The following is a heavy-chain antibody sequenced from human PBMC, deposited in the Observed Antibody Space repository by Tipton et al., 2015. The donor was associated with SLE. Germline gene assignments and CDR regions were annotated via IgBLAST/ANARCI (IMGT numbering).Heavy chain of an antibody. Sequence: TLSLTCTVSGGSISSYYWSWLRQPPGKGLEWIGYIYTSGSTNYNPSLKSRVTISVDTSKNQFSLKLSSVTAADTAVYYCAREDYYYMDVWGKGTTVTVSS. CDR2: IYTSGST. J-gene: IGHJ6*03. CDR3: AREDYYYMDV. CDR1: GGSISSYY. V-gene: IGHV4-4*08.